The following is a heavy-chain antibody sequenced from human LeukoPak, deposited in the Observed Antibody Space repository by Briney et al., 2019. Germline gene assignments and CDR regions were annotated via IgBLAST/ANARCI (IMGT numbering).Heavy chain of an antibody. CDR2: IYHSGST. V-gene: IGHV4-38-2*02. Sequence: SETLSLTCTVSGYSISSGYYWGWIRQPPGKGLEWIGSIYHSGSTYYNPSLKSRVTISLDTSKNQFSLKLSSVTAADTAVYYCARQRGWGFGSYLDYWGQGTLVTVSS. D-gene: IGHD7-27*01. CDR1: GYSISSGYY. CDR3: ARQRGWGFGSYLDY. J-gene: IGHJ4*02.